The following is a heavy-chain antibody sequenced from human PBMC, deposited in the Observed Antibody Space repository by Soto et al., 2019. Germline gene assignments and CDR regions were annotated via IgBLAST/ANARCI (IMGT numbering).Heavy chain of an antibody. CDR2: ISGSSSTI. Sequence: PGGSLRLSCAASGFTFSSYNMNWVRQAPGKGLEWVSYISGSSSTIYYADSVKGRFTISRDNAKNSLYLLMNSLRAEDTAVYYCARDISSSRNYWGQGT. V-gene: IGHV3-48*01. D-gene: IGHD6-13*01. CDR3: ARDISSSRNY. CDR1: GFTFSSYN. J-gene: IGHJ4*02.